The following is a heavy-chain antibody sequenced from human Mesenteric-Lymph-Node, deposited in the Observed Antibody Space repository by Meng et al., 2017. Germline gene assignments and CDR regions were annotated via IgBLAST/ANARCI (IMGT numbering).Heavy chain of an antibody. CDR3: AKSSLHAGTLYFDS. D-gene: IGHD2-21*02. Sequence: QVQLVQSGAEVKNPGASVTVSCKTSGYSFTTYGIHWVRQAPGPSLEWMGWVNAASGNTRYSQKFQDRVTINRDTSASSAYMEVSSLRSEDTAVYYCAKSSLHAGTLYFDSWGQGTLVTVSS. CDR2: VNAASGNT. J-gene: IGHJ4*02. CDR1: GYSFTTYG. V-gene: IGHV1-3*01.